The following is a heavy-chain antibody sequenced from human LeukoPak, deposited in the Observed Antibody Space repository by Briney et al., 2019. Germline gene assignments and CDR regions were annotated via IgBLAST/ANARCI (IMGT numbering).Heavy chain of an antibody. CDR1: GCSISSYY. CDR3: ARWTGWGYDILTGYYAFDI. CDR2: IYYSGST. J-gene: IGHJ3*02. Sequence: PSETLSLTCTVSGCSISSYYWSWIRQPPGKGLEWIGYIYYSGSTNYNPSLKSRVTISVDTSKNQFSLKLSSVTAADTAVYYCARWTGWGYDILTGYYAFDIWGQGTMVTVSS. V-gene: IGHV4-59*01. D-gene: IGHD3-9*01.